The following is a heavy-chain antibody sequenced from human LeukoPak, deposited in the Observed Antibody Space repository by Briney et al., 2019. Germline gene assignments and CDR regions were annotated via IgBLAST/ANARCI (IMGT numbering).Heavy chain of an antibody. CDR1: GFTFSSYW. CDR2: IKQDGSEK. D-gene: IGHD2-8*01. J-gene: IGHJ4*02. V-gene: IGHV3-7*01. CDR3: AREDRTKGRYFDY. Sequence: PGGSLRLSCAASGFTFSSYWMSWVRQAPGKGLEWVANIKQDGSEKYYADSVKGRFTISRDNSKNMLYLQMNSLRAEDTAVYYCAREDRTKGRYFDYWGQGTLVTVSA.